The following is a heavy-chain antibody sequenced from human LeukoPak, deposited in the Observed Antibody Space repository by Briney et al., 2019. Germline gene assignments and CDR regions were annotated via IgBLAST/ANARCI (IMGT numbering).Heavy chain of an antibody. D-gene: IGHD3-3*01. CDR2: IRYDGSNT. V-gene: IGHV3-30*02. CDR3: AKPEGVYDFWTGYYTGPFDY. J-gene: IGHJ4*02. Sequence: GGSLRLSCAASGFTFSSYGMNWVRQAPGKGLEWVAFIRYDGSNTYYADSVKGRFTISRDNSKDTVYLQMDNLTAEDTAVYHCAKPEGVYDFWTGYYTGPFDYWGQGTLVTVSS. CDR1: GFTFSSYG.